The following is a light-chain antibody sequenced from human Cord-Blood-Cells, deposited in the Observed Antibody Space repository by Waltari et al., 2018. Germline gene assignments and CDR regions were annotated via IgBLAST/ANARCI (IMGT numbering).Light chain of an antibody. J-gene: IGKJ4*01. V-gene: IGKV3-11*01. Sequence: EIVLTQSPATLSLSPGERATLSCRASQSVSSYLAWYQQKPGQAPRLLIYDASNRATGIPARFSGSGSGTDFTLTINSLEPEDFAVYYCQQRSNWPLSLTFGGGTKVEIK. CDR1: QSVSSY. CDR2: DAS. CDR3: QQRSNWPLSLT.